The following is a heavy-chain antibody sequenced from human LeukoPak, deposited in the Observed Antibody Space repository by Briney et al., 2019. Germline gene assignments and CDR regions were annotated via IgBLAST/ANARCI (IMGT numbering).Heavy chain of an antibody. CDR1: GDSVSSNSAA. CDR2: TYYRSKWYN. V-gene: IGHV6-1*01. Sequence: SQTLSLTCAISGDSVSSNSAAWNWIRQSPSRGLEWLGRTYYRSKWYNDYAVSVKSRITINPDTSKNQFSLQVNSVTPEDTAVYYCARSISPGYCTNGVCYNWFDPWGQGTLVTVSS. CDR3: ARSISPGYCTNGVCYNWFDP. D-gene: IGHD2-8*01. J-gene: IGHJ5*02.